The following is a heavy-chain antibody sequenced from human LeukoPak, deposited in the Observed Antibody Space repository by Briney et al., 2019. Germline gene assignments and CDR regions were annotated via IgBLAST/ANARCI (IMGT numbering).Heavy chain of an antibody. CDR3: ARAAPRLHKRDYYYYYMDV. J-gene: IGHJ6*03. D-gene: IGHD4-11*01. V-gene: IGHV1-18*01. Sequence: GASVKVSCKASGYTFTSYGISWVRQAPGQWLEWMGWISAYNGNTNYAQKLQGRVTMTTDTSTSTAYMELRSLRSDDTAVYYCARAAPRLHKRDYYYYYMDVWGKGTTVTVSS. CDR2: ISAYNGNT. CDR1: GYTFTSYG.